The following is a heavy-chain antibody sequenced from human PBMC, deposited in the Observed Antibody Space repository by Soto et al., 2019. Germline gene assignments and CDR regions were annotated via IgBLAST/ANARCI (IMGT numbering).Heavy chain of an antibody. D-gene: IGHD2-2*01. J-gene: IGHJ6*02. Sequence: GGSLRLSCAASGFTFSSYGMHWVRQAPGKGLEWVAVISYDGSNKYYADSVKGRFTISRDNSKNTLYLQMNSLRAEDTAVYYCAKEGIVVVPAAMAAVDYGMDVWGQGTTVTVSS. CDR3: AKEGIVVVPAAMAAVDYGMDV. CDR1: GFTFSSYG. V-gene: IGHV3-30*18. CDR2: ISYDGSNK.